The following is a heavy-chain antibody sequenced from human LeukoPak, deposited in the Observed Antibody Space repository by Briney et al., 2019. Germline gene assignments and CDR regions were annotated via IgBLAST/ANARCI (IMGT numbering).Heavy chain of an antibody. Sequence: GGSLRLSCAASGFTFSTYLMHWVRQAPGKGLVWVSRINTNGSITTYANSVKGRFTISRDNAKNTLYLQMNSLRDEDTAVYYCASLGTLVPWGQGTLVTVSS. CDR3: ASLGTLVP. CDR2: INTNGSIT. J-gene: IGHJ5*02. D-gene: IGHD3-9*01. V-gene: IGHV3-74*03. CDR1: GFTFSTYL.